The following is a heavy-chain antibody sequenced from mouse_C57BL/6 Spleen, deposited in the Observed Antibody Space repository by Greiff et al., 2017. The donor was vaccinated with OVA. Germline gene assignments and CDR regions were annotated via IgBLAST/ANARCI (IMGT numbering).Heavy chain of an antibody. Sequence: VQLQQPGAELVKPGASVKLSCKASGYTFTSYWMQWVKQRPGQGLEWIGEIDPSDSYTNYNQKFKGKATLTVDTSSSTAYMQLSSLTSEDSAVYYCALGLTMPMDYWGQGTSVTVSS. V-gene: IGHV1-50*01. CDR3: ALGLTMPMDY. CDR1: GYTFTSYW. CDR2: IDPSDSYT. J-gene: IGHJ4*01. D-gene: IGHD1-1*02.